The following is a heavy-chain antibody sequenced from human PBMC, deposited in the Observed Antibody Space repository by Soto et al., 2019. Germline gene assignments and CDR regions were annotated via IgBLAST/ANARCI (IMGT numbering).Heavy chain of an antibody. Sequence: PGGSLRLSCAASGFTFSSYWMSWVRQAPGKGLEWVANIKQDGSEKYYVDSVKGRFTISRDNAKNSLYLQMNSLRAEDTAVYYCARVGCISTSCYYYGMDVWGQGTTVTVSS. CDR3: ARVGCISTSCYYYGMDV. V-gene: IGHV3-7*01. J-gene: IGHJ6*02. D-gene: IGHD2-2*01. CDR2: IKQDGSEK. CDR1: GFTFSSYW.